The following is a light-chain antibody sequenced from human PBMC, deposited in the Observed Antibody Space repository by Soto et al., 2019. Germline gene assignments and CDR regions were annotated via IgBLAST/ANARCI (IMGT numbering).Light chain of an antibody. V-gene: IGLV2-14*01. CDR1: RSDVGGYNY. CDR3: SSYTSTNSWV. J-gene: IGLJ3*02. Sequence: QSVLTQSASVSGSPGQSITISCTGTRSDVGGYNYVSWYQQHPGKAPKLIIYDVSNRPSGVSTRFSGSKSGNTASLTISGIQAEDEADYSCSSYTSTNSWVFGGGTKLTVL. CDR2: DVS.